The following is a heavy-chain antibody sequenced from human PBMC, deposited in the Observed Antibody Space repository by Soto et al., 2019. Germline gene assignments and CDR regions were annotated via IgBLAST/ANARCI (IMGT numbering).Heavy chain of an antibody. D-gene: IGHD2-21*01. CDR3: ARGLSINYYYYYGMDV. CDR2: ISPIFGTA. Sequence: QVQLVQSGAEVKKPGSSVKVSCKASGGTFSSYAISWVRQAPGQGLEWMGGISPIFGTANYAQKFQGRVTITADKSTSTAYRELSSLRSEDTAVYYCARGLSINYYYYYGMDVWVQGTTVTVSS. CDR1: GGTFSSYA. J-gene: IGHJ6*02. V-gene: IGHV1-69*06.